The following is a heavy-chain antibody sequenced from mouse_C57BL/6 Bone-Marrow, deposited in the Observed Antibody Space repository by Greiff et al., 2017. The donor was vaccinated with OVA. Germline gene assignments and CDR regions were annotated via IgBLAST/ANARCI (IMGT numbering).Heavy chain of an antibody. V-gene: IGHV1-59*01. D-gene: IGHD1-1*01. J-gene: IGHJ2*01. CDR2: IDPSDSYT. CDR3: ARVPYYYGKGY. CDR1: GYTFTSYW. Sequence: VQLQQPGAELVRPGTSVKLSCKASGYTFTSYWMHWVKQRPGQGLEWIGVIDPSDSYTNYNQKFKGKATLTVDTSSSTAYMQLSSLTSEDSAVYYCARVPYYYGKGYWGQGTTLTVSS.